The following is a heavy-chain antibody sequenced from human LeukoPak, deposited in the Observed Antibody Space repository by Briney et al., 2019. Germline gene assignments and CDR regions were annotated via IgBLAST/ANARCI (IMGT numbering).Heavy chain of an antibody. J-gene: IGHJ4*02. D-gene: IGHD2-2*01. CDR3: ARVRSYCSSTSCYSFDY. Sequence: EASVKVSCKASGYTFTSYGISWVRQAPGQGLEWMGWISAYNGNTNYAQKLQGRVTMTIDTSTSTAYMELRSLRSDDTAVYYCARVRSYCSSTSCYSFDYWGQGTLVTVSS. V-gene: IGHV1-18*01. CDR2: ISAYNGNT. CDR1: GYTFTSYG.